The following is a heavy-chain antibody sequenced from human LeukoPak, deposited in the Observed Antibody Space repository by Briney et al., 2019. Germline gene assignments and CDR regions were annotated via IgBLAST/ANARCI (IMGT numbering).Heavy chain of an antibody. J-gene: IGHJ6*03. D-gene: IGHD3-10*01. CDR2: INPNSGGT. CDR1: GYTFTGYY. Sequence: GASVKVSCKASGYTFTGYYMHWVRQAPGQGLEWMGWINPNSGGTNYAQKFQGRVTMTRDTSISTAYMELSRLRSEDTAVYYCARGPTLLWFGELFRFRTEYYMDVWGKGTTVTISS. V-gene: IGHV1-2*02. CDR3: ARGPTLLWFGELFRFRTEYYMDV.